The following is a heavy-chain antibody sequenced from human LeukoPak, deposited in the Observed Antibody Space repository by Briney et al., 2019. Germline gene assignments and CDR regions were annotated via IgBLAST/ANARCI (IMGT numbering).Heavy chain of an antibody. CDR1: GFTFSSYW. V-gene: IGHV3-74*01. CDR3: ARGGLWFGAFLDS. J-gene: IGHJ4*02. CDR2: IDSDGRST. D-gene: IGHD3-10*01. Sequence: GGSLRLSCAASGFTFSSYWMHWVRQAPGKGLVWVSRIDSDGRSTTYADSVKGRFTISRDNAKNTLYLQMNSLRAEDTAVYYCARGGLWFGAFLDSRGQGTLVTVSS.